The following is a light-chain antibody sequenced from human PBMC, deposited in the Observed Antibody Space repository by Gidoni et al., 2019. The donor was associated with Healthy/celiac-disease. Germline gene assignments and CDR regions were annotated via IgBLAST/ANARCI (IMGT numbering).Light chain of an antibody. J-gene: IGKJ1*01. Sequence: DIEMTQSPLSLPVTPGESASISCRTSQSLTHSNGYNYVDWYLQKPGQSPQLLIYLGSNRATGVPERFSGSGSGTDFTLNISRVQAEDVGVYYCLQALQTPRTFGQGTQVEIK. CDR2: LGS. V-gene: IGKV2-28*01. CDR1: QSLTHSNGYNY. CDR3: LQALQTPRT.